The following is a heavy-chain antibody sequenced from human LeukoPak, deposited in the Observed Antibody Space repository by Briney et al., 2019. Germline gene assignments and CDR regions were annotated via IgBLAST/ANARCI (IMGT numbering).Heavy chain of an antibody. CDR2: IGNSDTIT. D-gene: IGHD4-23*01. Sequence: GGSLRLSCAASGFTFDTYAMTWVRQAPGKGLEWISYIGNSDTITYYADSVKGRFTISRDNAKNSLYLQMNSLRAEDTAVYYCARDGTVAYWGQGTLVTVSS. CDR1: GFTFDTYA. CDR3: ARDGTVAY. V-gene: IGHV3-48*03. J-gene: IGHJ1*01.